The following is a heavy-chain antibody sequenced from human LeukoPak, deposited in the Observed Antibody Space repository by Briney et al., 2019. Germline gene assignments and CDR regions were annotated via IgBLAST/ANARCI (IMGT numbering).Heavy chain of an antibody. CDR2: VDPEDGVT. CDR1: GYTFTDYY. Sequence: ASVKVSCKVSGYTFTDYYMHWVQQAPGKGLEWMGLVDPEDGVTIYAEKFQGRVTITADTSTDTAYMELSSLRSEDTAVYYCATVPLITIFGVVTPDYWGQGTLVTVSS. V-gene: IGHV1-69-2*01. D-gene: IGHD3-3*01. CDR3: ATVPLITIFGVVTPDY. J-gene: IGHJ4*02.